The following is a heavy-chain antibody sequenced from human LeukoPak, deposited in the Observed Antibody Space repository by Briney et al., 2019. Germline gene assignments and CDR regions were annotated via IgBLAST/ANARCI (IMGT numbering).Heavy chain of an antibody. J-gene: IGHJ3*02. Sequence: QTGGSLRLSCAASGFTFSSYAMSWVRQAPRKGLEWVSGISGSGGSTYYADSVKGRFTISRDNSKNTLYLQMNSLRAEDTAVYYCARHLVPTAMLTAFDIWGQGTMVTVSS. CDR1: GFTFSSYA. V-gene: IGHV3-23*01. CDR3: ARHLVPTAMLTAFDI. D-gene: IGHD2-2*01. CDR2: ISGSGGST.